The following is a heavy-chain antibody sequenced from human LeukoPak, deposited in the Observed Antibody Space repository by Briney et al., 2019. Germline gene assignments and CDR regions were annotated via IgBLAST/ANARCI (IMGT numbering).Heavy chain of an antibody. J-gene: IGHJ6*02. CDR1: GFTLSSYW. CDR3: VRDQLTTVPTIKYYYYGMDV. V-gene: IGHV3-7*05. CDR2: IKQDGGEK. D-gene: IGHD5-12*01. Sequence: GGSLRLSCAASGFTLSSYWMSWVRQAPGKGLEWVANIKQDGGEKYYVGSVKGRFTISRDNAKNSLYLQMNSLRAEDTAVYYCVRDQLTTVPTIKYYYYGMDVWGLGTTVTVSS.